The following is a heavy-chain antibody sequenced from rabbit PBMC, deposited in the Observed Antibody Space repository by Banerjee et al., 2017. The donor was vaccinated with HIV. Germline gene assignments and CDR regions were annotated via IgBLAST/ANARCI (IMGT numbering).Heavy chain of an antibody. V-gene: IGHV1S40*01. J-gene: IGHJ4*01. D-gene: IGHD4-2*01. CDR3: ARDAAGREDFNL. CDR2: IFAGSSGST. CDR1: GLDFSSSYW. Sequence: QSLEESGGGLVKPGGSLTLTCKASGLDFSSSYWTCWVRQAPGKGLELIACIFAGSSGSTYYASWAKGRFTISKTSSTTVTLQMTSLTAADTATYFCARDAAGREDFNLWGPGTLVTVS.